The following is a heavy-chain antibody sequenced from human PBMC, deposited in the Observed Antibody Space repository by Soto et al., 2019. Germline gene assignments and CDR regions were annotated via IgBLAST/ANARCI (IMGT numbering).Heavy chain of an antibody. Sequence: QVQLVQSGAEVKKPGSSVKVSCKASGGTFSSYTISWVRQAPGQGLEWMGRIIPILGIANYAQKFQGRVTITADKSTSTAYMELSSLRSEDTAVYYCADLCSGGSCYSGDYWGQGTLVTVSS. J-gene: IGHJ4*02. CDR3: ADLCSGGSCYSGDY. D-gene: IGHD2-15*01. V-gene: IGHV1-69*02. CDR2: IIPILGIA. CDR1: GGTFSSYT.